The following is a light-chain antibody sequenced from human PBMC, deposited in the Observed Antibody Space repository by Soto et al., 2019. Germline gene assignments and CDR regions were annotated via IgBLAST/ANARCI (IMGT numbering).Light chain of an antibody. CDR1: NIATKS. CDR2: DDS. V-gene: IGLV3-21*02. CDR3: RLWYTTSGHVV. J-gene: IGLJ2*01. Sequence: SYELTQSPSVSVSPGQTATITCGGNNIATKSVNWSQQKPGQAPVLVVYDDSVRPTGIPERFSGSNFGNTATLTISTVEAGDEADYYCRLWYTTSGHVVFGGGTKLTVL.